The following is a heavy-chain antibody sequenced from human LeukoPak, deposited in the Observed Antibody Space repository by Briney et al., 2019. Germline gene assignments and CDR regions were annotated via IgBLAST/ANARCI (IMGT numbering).Heavy chain of an antibody. CDR2: ISWNSGSI. J-gene: IGHJ3*02. CDR1: GFTFDDYA. V-gene: IGHV3-9*01. D-gene: IGHD6-13*01. CDR3: AKDSSSWYSAFDI. Sequence: GGSLRLSCAASGFTFDDYAMHWVRQAPGKGLEWVSGISWNSGSIGYADSVKGRFTISRDNAKNSLYLQMNSLRAEDTALYYCAKDSSSWYSAFDIWGQGTMVTVSS.